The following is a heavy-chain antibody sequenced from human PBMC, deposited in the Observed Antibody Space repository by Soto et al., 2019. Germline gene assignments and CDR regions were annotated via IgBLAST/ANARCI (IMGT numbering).Heavy chain of an antibody. CDR1: GFTFSSYG. CDR3: AKDRAGYSRGMDV. J-gene: IGHJ6*02. V-gene: IGHV3-30*18. D-gene: IGHD6-13*01. CDR2: ISYDGSHK. Sequence: QVQLVESGGGVVQPGRSLRLSCAASGFTFSSYGIHWVRKAPGKGLEWVTLISYDGSHKYYADSVKGRFTISRDNSENTLYLQMNSLRVEDTAVYYCAKDRAGYSRGMDVWGQGTTVTVSS.